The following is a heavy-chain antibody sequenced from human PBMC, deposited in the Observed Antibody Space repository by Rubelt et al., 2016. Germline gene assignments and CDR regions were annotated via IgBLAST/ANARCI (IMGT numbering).Heavy chain of an antibody. J-gene: IGHJ4*02. V-gene: IGHV3-48*03. CDR2: ISSSGSTI. CDR3: ARSDIVATITDY. CDR1: GFTFSSYE. D-gene: IGHD5-12*01. Sequence: EVQLVESGGGLVQPGGSLRLSCAASGFTFSSYEMNWVRQAPGKGLEWVSYISSSGSTIYYADSVKGRFTISRDNAKNSLYRQMNSLRAEDTAVYYCARSDIVATITDYWGQGTLVTVSS.